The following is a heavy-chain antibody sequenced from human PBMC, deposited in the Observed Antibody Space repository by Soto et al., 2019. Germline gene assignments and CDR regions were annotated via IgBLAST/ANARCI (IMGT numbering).Heavy chain of an antibody. Sequence: QVQLVQSGAEMKTPGSSVKVSCQSSGGSFNTYAMNWVRQAPGQGPERMGDISPMFGAANYAPRFQGRGTTTAGESTGTSYVQLSSLTSEDTALYSWAREVHVYSSAFGYWGQGTLVTVSS. J-gene: IGHJ4*02. CDR2: ISPMFGAA. CDR1: GGSFNTYA. CDR3: AREVHVYSSAFGY. V-gene: IGHV1-69*19. D-gene: IGHD2-15*01.